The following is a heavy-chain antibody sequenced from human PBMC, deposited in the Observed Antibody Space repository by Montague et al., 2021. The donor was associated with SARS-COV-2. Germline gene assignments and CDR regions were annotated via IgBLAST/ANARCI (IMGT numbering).Heavy chain of an antibody. D-gene: IGHD3-9*01. CDR2: IDWDDDK. J-gene: IGHJ3*02. V-gene: IGHV2-70*11. Sequence: PALVNPTQTLTLTCTFSGFSLSTSGMCVSWIRQPPGKALEWLARIDWDDDKYYSTSLKTRLTISKDTSKNQVVLTMTNMDPVDTATYYCARMYYDILTGYLDAFDIWGQGTMVTVSS. CDR3: ARMYYDILTGYLDAFDI. CDR1: GFSLSTSGMC.